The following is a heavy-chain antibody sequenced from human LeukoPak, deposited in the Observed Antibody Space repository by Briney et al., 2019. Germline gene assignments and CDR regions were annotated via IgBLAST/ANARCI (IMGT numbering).Heavy chain of an antibody. Sequence: GASVKVSCKASGGTFSSYAISWVRQAPGQGLEWMGGIIPIFGTANYAQKFQGRVTITADKSTSTAYMELSSLRSDDTAVYYCARGGAMIVVVTQIDYWGQGTLVTVSS. D-gene: IGHD3-22*01. CDR1: GGTFSSYA. J-gene: IGHJ4*02. V-gene: IGHV1-69*06. CDR3: ARGGAMIVVVTQIDY. CDR2: IIPIFGTA.